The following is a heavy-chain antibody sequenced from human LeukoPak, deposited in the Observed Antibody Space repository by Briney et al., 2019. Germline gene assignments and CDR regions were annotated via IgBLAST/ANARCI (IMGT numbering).Heavy chain of an antibody. CDR3: ARGIRYQLGVVSWFDP. CDR1: GDSITSHY. D-gene: IGHD3-16*01. CDR2: VYTSGT. J-gene: IGHJ5*02. Sequence: SETLSLTCTVSGDSITSHYWSWIRQPAGKGLEWIGRVYTSGTDYNPSLKSRVTMSLDTSKNQFSPHLRSVTAADTAVYYCARGIRYQLGVVSWFDPWGQGMLVTVSS. V-gene: IGHV4-4*07.